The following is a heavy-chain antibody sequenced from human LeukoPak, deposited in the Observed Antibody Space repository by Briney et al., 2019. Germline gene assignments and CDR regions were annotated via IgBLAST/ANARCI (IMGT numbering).Heavy chain of an antibody. Sequence: GGSLRLSCAASGFTFSNYAMNWVRQAPGKGLEGVSAISGSGGSTYYADSVKGRFTISRDNSKNTLYLQMNSLRAEDTAVYYCAKRLCSGGSCSYYYYYGMDVWGQGTTVTVSS. V-gene: IGHV3-23*01. CDR2: ISGSGGST. J-gene: IGHJ6*02. CDR3: AKRLCSGGSCSYYYYYGMDV. CDR1: GFTFSNYA. D-gene: IGHD2-15*01.